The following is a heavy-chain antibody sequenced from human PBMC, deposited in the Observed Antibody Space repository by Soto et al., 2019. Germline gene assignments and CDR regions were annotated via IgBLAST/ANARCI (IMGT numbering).Heavy chain of an antibody. V-gene: IGHV1-18*01. J-gene: IGHJ6*02. CDR1: GYTFTSYG. D-gene: IGHD3-16*01. CDR2: ISAYNGNT. Sequence: QVQLVQSGAEVKKPGASVKVSCKASGYTFTSYGISWVRQAPGQGLEWMGWISAYNGNTNYAQKLQGRVTMHTDRPTREAYMELRSLRDDDAAVYYCASPVGGEPENYGIDVWGQGTPVTVSS. CDR3: ASPVGGEPENYGIDV.